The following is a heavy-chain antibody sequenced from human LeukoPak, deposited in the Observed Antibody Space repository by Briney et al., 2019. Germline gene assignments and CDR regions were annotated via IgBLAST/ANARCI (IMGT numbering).Heavy chain of an antibody. CDR2: INHSGST. Sequence: PSETLSLTCAVYGGSFSGYYWSWIRQPPGKGLEWIGEINHSGSTNYNPSLKSRVTISVDTSKNQFSLKLCSVTAADTAVYYCARTTGYYFDYWGQGTLVTVSS. D-gene: IGHD4-17*01. CDR3: ARTTGYYFDY. V-gene: IGHV4-34*01. CDR1: GGSFSGYY. J-gene: IGHJ4*02.